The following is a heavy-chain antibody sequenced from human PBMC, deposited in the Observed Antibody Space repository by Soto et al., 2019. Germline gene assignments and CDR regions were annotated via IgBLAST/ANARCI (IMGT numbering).Heavy chain of an antibody. D-gene: IGHD2-21*02. V-gene: IGHV4-4*07. CDR2: IYSSGTT. CDR1: GGSISGFY. Sequence: SETLSLTCTVAGGSISGFYWSWVRQPAGKGLEWIGRIYSSGTTKYNPSLRNRVTMSVDTSTDQYSLNLASMTAADTAVYFCARGHFCGDDCYFDVWGQGTQVTVSS. CDR3: ARGHFCGDDCYFDV. J-gene: IGHJ4*02.